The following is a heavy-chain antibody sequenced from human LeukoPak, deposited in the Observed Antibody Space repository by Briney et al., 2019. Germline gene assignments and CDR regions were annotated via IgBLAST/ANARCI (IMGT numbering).Heavy chain of an antibody. CDR3: ARAGIAALRYFDY. V-gene: IGHV3-48*01. CDR2: ISSSSSTI. J-gene: IGHJ4*02. CDR1: GFTFSSYS. Sequence: GGSLRLSCAASGFTFSSYSMNWVRQAPGKGLEWVSYISSSSSTIYYADSVKGRFTISRDNAKNSLYLQMSSLRAEDTAVYYCARAGIAALRYFDYWGQGTLVTVSS. D-gene: IGHD6-13*01.